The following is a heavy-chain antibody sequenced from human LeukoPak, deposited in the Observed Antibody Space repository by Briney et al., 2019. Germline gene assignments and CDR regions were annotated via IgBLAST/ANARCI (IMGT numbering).Heavy chain of an antibody. CDR3: ASEYCSGGNCYFDY. V-gene: IGHV5-51*01. CDR2: IFPGDSDT. Sequence: GESLKISCKGSEYSFATYWIGGGRQMPGQGLEWMGIIFPGDSDTRYSPSFQGQVTISADKSISTAYLQWSSLKASDTTIYYCASEYCSGGNCYFDYWGQGTLVTVSS. J-gene: IGHJ4*02. D-gene: IGHD2-15*01. CDR1: EYSFATYW.